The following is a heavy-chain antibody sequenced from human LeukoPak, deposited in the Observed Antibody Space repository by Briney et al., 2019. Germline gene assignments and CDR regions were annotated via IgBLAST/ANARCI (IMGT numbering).Heavy chain of an antibody. D-gene: IGHD6-13*01. CDR3: ARLGGYSSSRTPRFDP. CDR1: GGSFSGYY. J-gene: IGHJ5*02. V-gene: IGHV4-34*01. CDR2: INHSGST. Sequence: SETLSLTCAVYGGSFSGYYWSWIRQPPGKGLEWIGEINHSGSTNYNPSLKSRVTISVDTSKNQFSLKLSSVTAADTAVYYCARLGGYSSSRTPRFDPWGQGTLVTASS.